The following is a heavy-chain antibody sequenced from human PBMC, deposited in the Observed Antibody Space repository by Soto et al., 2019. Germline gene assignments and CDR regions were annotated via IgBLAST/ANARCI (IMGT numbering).Heavy chain of an antibody. Sequence: QVQLVESGGGVVQPGRSLRLSCAASGFTFSNHGMHWVRQAPGKGLEWVAGIAYDGTNRNYADSVKGRFTLSRDNSKNTLFLQVXRXRAEDTAVYYCAKDMGISMMVAVAHFWGQGTLVTVSS. CDR3: AKDMGISMMVAVAHF. J-gene: IGHJ4*02. V-gene: IGHV3-30*18. D-gene: IGHD3-22*01. CDR1: GFTFSNHG. CDR2: IAYDGTNR.